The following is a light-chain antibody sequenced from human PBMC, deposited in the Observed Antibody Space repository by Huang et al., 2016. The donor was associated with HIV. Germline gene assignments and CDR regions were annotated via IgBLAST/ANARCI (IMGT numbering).Light chain of an antibody. V-gene: IGKV1-39*01. CDR3: QQSYSTGYT. CDR1: QSIDNY. Sequence: SPSSLSASVGDRVTITCRASQSIDNYLNWYQQKPGKAPNLLSYGTSNLQSGVPSRFSGRGSGTDFTLTISGLNPDDSATYYCQQSYSTGYTFGQGTKLEI. CDR2: GTS. J-gene: IGKJ2*01.